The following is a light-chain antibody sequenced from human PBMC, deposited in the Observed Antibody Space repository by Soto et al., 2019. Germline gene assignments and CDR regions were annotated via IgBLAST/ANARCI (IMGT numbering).Light chain of an antibody. V-gene: IGKV1-27*01. CDR2: AAS. CDR1: QGISND. Sequence: DIQMTQSPSSLSASVGDRVTITCRARQGISNDLAWYQQKPGKVPKLLIYAASTLQSGVPSRFSGSGSGTDVTLTINSRQPEDVASYYCQTYNSAPRTFGPGTKVEIK. J-gene: IGKJ1*01. CDR3: QTYNSAPRT.